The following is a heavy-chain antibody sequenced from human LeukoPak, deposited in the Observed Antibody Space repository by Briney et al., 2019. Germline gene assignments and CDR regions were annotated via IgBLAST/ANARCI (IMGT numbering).Heavy chain of an antibody. J-gene: IGHJ3*02. CDR3: ARVQDYLLYGPFDI. CDR2: ISSTSS. V-gene: IGHV3-21*01. CDR1: GFSFSSYT. D-gene: IGHD1-26*01. Sequence: GGSLRLSCAASGFSFSSYTMNWVRQAPGKGLEWVSSISSTSSKADSLKGRFTISRDNAKNSLYLQMDSLRADDTALYFCARVQDYLLYGPFDIWGQGTMVTVSS.